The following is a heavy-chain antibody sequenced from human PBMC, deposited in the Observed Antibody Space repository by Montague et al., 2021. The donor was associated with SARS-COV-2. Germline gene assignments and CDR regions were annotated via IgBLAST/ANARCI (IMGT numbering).Heavy chain of an antibody. Sequence: SETLSLTCAVYGGSFIGYYWSWIRQPPGKGLEWIGDINHSESTNYNPSLKSRVSISVDTSKNQFSLKLRSVTAADTAVYYCARAIVDVTMIIVVMSGVEHYFDFWGQGTLVTVSS. CDR3: ARAIVDVTMIIVVMSGVEHYFDF. J-gene: IGHJ4*02. CDR1: GGSFIGYY. D-gene: IGHD3-22*01. V-gene: IGHV4-34*01. CDR2: INHSEST.